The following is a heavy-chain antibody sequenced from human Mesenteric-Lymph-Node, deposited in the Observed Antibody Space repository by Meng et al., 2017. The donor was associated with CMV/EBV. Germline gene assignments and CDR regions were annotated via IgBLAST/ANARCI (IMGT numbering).Heavy chain of an antibody. V-gene: IGHV3-21*01. J-gene: IGHJ4*02. D-gene: IGHD3-10*01. Sequence: GGSLRLSCAASGFTFSNYWMSWVRQAPGKGLEWVSSISFTGAHTYYADSVKGRFTISRDNAKNSLYLQMNSLRGEDTAVYFCARDGMVRGASDYWGQGALVTVSS. CDR3: ARDGMVRGASDY. CDR1: GFTFSNYW. CDR2: ISFTGAHT.